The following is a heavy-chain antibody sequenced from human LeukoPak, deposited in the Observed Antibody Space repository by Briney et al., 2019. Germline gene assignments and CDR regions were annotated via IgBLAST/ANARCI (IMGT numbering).Heavy chain of an antibody. CDR2: IYGRAST. Sequence: SETLSLTCAVSGYSLGKDYYWGWIRQSPGKGLEWIGRIYGRASTSYNPSLMNRVTMSVDTSKNHFSLQLTSVTAADTAVYHCARYDSRGSASTKFDYWGPGIQVTVSS. J-gene: IGHJ4*02. V-gene: IGHV4-38-2*01. CDR1: GYSLGKDYY. CDR3: ARYDSRGSASTKFDY. D-gene: IGHD3-3*01.